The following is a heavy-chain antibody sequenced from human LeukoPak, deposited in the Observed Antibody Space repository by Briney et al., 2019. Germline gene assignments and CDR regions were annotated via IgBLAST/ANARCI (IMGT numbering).Heavy chain of an antibody. V-gene: IGHV3-64D*06. Sequence: PGGSLRLSCSASGFTFSSCAMHWVRQAPGKGLEYVSLISTNGGSTSYADSVKGRFIISRDNAKNTLYLQMSSLRTEDTAIYYCVKDQSGTWSFDYCGQGTLVTVSS. D-gene: IGHD1-7*01. CDR2: ISTNGGST. CDR3: VKDQSGTWSFDY. CDR1: GFTFSSCA. J-gene: IGHJ4*02.